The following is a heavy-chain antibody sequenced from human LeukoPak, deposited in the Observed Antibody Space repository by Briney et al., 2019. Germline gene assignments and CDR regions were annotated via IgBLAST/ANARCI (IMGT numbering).Heavy chain of an antibody. CDR3: ARSSIAALFDY. CDR1: GGSISSYY. D-gene: IGHD6-6*01. J-gene: IGHJ4*02. Sequence: PSETLSLTCTVSGGSISSYYWSWTRHPPGKALEWIGYIYYSGSTNYNPSLKSRVTISVDTSKNQFSLKLSSVTAADTAVYYCARSSIAALFDYWGQGTLVTVSS. CDR2: IYYSGST. V-gene: IGHV4-59*13.